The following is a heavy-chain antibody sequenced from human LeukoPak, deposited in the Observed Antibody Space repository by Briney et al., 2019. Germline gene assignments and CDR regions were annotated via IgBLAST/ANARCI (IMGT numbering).Heavy chain of an antibody. Sequence: SETLSLTCTVSGGSISSYYWSWIRQPPGKGLEWIGYIYYSGSTNYNPSLKSRVTISVDTSKNQSSLKLSSVTAADTAVYYCASMGSIAAPAEAGVRYYYYHGMDVWGQGTTVTVSS. D-gene: IGHD6-25*01. J-gene: IGHJ6*02. CDR1: GGSISSYY. CDR2: IYYSGST. CDR3: ASMGSIAAPAEAGVRYYYYHGMDV. V-gene: IGHV4-59*08.